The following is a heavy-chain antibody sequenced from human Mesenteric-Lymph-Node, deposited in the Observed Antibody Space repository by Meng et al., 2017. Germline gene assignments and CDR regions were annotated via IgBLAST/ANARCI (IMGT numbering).Heavy chain of an antibody. CDR3: ARGYLGAVAMNYYYYGMDV. V-gene: IGHV1-24*01. Sequence: ASVKVSCKVSGYTLTELSMHWVRQAPGKGLEWMGGFDPEDGETIYAQKFQGRVTMTEDTSTDTAYMELSSLRSEDMAVYYCARGYLGAVAMNYYYYGMDVWGQGTTVTVSS. CDR1: GYTLTELS. CDR2: FDPEDGET. J-gene: IGHJ6*02. D-gene: IGHD6-19*01.